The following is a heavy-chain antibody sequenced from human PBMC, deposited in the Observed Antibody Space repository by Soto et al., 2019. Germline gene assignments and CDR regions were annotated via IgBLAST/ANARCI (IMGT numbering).Heavy chain of an antibody. J-gene: IGHJ4*02. CDR3: ARTYYYDSSGYYVDY. CDR2: INYSRST. Sequence: PSETLSLTCAVYGGSFSGYYWSWIRQPPGKGLEWIGEINYSRSTNYNPSLKSRVTISVDTSKNQFSLKLSSVTAADTAVYYCARTYYYDSSGYYVDYWGQGTLVTVSS. CDR1: GGSFSGYY. V-gene: IGHV4-34*01. D-gene: IGHD3-22*01.